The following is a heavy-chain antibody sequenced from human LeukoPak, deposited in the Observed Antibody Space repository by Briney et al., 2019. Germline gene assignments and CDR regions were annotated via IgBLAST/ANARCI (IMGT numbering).Heavy chain of an antibody. CDR3: ATDLREYYFGS. CDR1: GFTFSNAW. Sequence: GGSLRLSCAASGFTFSNAWISWVRQAPGKGLEWLGRIKSKAVGGTIDYAAPIKGRFTISRDDPKKTLYLQMDSLQTEDTAVYYCATDLREYYFGSWGQGTVVTVSS. V-gene: IGHV3-15*01. CDR2: IKSKAVGGTI. J-gene: IGHJ4*02.